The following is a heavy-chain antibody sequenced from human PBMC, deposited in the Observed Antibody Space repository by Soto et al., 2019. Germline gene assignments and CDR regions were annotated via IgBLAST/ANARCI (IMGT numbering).Heavy chain of an antibody. CDR2: ISGSGGHT. D-gene: IGHD2-15*01. CDR1: GFTFTTCA. J-gene: IGHJ4*02. V-gene: IGHV3-23*01. Sequence: EVQLLESGGGLVQPGGSLRLSCAASGFTFTTCAMTWVRQTPGKGPEWVSAISGSGGHTYYVDSVKGRFTISRDNSKNTLFLRMDSLRAEDTAVYYCARKYCSGGVCYFDYWGQGTLVTVSS. CDR3: ARKYCSGGVCYFDY.